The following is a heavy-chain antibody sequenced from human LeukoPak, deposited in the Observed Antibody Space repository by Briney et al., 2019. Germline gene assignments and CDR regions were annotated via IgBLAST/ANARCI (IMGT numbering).Heavy chain of an antibody. CDR3: ARRGMGYSGYDGYWYFDL. V-gene: IGHV5-10-1*01. J-gene: IGHJ2*01. CDR2: IDPSDSYI. CDR1: GYTFTNYW. Sequence: GESLKVSCKGSGYTFTNYWIGWVRQMPGKGLEWMGKIDPSDSYINYSPSFQGHVTISADKSNSTAYLQWSTLKASDTAMCYCARRGMGYSGYDGYWYFDLWGRGTLVTVSS. D-gene: IGHD5-12*01.